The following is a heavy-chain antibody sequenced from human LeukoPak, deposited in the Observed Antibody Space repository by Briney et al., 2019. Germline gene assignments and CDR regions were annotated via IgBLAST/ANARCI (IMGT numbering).Heavy chain of an antibody. CDR3: ARGQSGRSSSGAFDY. V-gene: IGHV1-69*06. J-gene: IGHJ4*02. Sequence: ASVKVSCKASGGTFGSYVISWVRQAPGQGLEWMGGIIPIFGTAHYAQKFQGRLTITADKSTSTAYMELSSLRSEDTAVYYCARGQSGRSSSGAFDYWGQGTLVTVSS. CDR2: IIPIFGTA. CDR1: GGTFGSYV. D-gene: IGHD3-22*01.